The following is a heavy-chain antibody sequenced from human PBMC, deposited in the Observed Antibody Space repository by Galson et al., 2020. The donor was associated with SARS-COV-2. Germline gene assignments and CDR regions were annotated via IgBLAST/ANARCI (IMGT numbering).Heavy chain of an antibody. CDR3: ARTMVVVSYHMDV. Sequence: SQTLSLICTVSGGSIKNYYWSWIRQPPGKGPEWIGFIYYTGSTNYNPSLKSRVTISVDTSENQVSLKLNSVTAADTAVYYCARTMVVVSYHMDVWGQGTAVAVSS. D-gene: IGHD3-22*01. CDR1: GGSIKNYY. CDR2: IYYTGST. V-gene: IGHV4-59*08. J-gene: IGHJ6*02.